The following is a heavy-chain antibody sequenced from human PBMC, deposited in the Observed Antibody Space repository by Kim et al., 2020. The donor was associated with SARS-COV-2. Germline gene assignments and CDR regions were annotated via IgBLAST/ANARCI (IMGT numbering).Heavy chain of an antibody. V-gene: IGHV1-2*04. D-gene: IGHD2-2*01. CDR3: AYCSSTSCLDYGMDV. CDR2: INPNSGGT. Sequence: ASVKVSCKASGYTFTGYYMHWVRQAPGQGLEWMGWINPNSGGTNYAQKFQGWVTMTRDTSISTAYMELSRLRSDDTAVYYCAYCSSTSCLDYGMDVWGQGTTVTVSS. J-gene: IGHJ6*02. CDR1: GYTFTGYY.